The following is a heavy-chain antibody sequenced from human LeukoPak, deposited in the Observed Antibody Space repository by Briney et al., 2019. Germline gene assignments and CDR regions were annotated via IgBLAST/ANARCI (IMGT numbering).Heavy chain of an antibody. J-gene: IGHJ5*02. V-gene: IGHV4-59*01. CDR3: ARERGGPYDYIWGSYYNWFDP. Sequence: SETLPLTCTVSGCFISSYYWSWIRQPPGKGLDWIGYIYYSGSTNYNPSLKSRVTISVDTSKNQFSLKLSSVTAADTAVYYCARERGGPYDYIWGSYYNWFDPWGQGTLVTVSS. CDR1: GCFISSYY. CDR2: IYYSGST. D-gene: IGHD3-16*01.